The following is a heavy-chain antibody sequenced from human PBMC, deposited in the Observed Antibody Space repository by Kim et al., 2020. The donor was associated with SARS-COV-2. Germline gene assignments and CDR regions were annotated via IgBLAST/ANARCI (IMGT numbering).Heavy chain of an antibody. CDR1: GFTVSSNY. J-gene: IGHJ6*02. CDR2: IYSGGST. CDR3: ARDARLAVAGTDYYYGMDV. V-gene: IGHV3-66*02. D-gene: IGHD6-19*01. Sequence: GGSLRLSCAASGFTVSSNYMSWVRQAPGKGLEWVSVIYSGGSTSYSDYAKGRLTISCDNSKNTLYLQMNSLRAEDTAVYYCARDARLAVAGTDYYYGMDVWGQGTTVTVSS.